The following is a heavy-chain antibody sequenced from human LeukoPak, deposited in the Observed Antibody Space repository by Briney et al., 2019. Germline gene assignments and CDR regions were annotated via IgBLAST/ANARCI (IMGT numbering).Heavy chain of an antibody. V-gene: IGHV7-4-1*02. CDR3: ARDLSPLVGSGGSCYF. J-gene: IGHJ4*02. D-gene: IGHD2-15*01. Sequence: ASVKVSCKASGYTFTSYAMNWVRQAPGQGLEWMGWINTNTGNQTYAQGFTGRFVFSLDTSVSTAYLQISSLKAEDTAVYYCARDLSPLVGSGGSCYFWGQGTLVTVSS. CDR1: GYTFTSYA. CDR2: INTNTGNQ.